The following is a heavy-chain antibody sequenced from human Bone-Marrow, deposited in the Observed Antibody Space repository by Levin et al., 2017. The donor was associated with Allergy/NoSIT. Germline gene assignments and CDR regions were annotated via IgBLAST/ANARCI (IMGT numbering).Heavy chain of an antibody. CDR1: GFIFTSYS. Sequence: ASVKVSCAASGFIFTSYSMNWVRQAPGKGLEWVSSISSRSTYMYYADSVKGRFTISSDNAQKSLYLQMNRLRVEDSAVYYCARDYVSGTGMFKYWGQGMLVAVSS. J-gene: IGHJ4*02. D-gene: IGHD1-1*01. V-gene: IGHV3-21*04. CDR3: ARDYVSGTGMFKY. CDR2: ISSRSTYM.